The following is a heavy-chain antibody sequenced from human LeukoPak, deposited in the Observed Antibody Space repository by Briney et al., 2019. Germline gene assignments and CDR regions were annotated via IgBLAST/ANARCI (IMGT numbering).Heavy chain of an antibody. CDR2: ISYDGSNK. J-gene: IGHJ6*03. CDR1: GFTFSSYA. D-gene: IGHD1/OR15-1a*01. V-gene: IGHV3-30*04. CDR3: ARNYGTTYYYYYYMDV. Sequence: GGSLRLSCAASGFTFSSYAMHWVRQAPGKGLEWVAVISYDGSNKYYADSVKGRFTISRDNSKNTLYLQMNSLRAEDTAVYYCARNYGTTYYYYYYMDVWGKGTTVTVSS.